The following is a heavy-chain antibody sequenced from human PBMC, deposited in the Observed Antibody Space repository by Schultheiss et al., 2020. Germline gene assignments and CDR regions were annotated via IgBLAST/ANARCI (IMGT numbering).Heavy chain of an antibody. J-gene: IGHJ4*02. Sequence: SETLSLTCTVSGGSISNYYWSWIRQPPGKGLEWIGNIYHSGSTKNNPSLKSRVTISVDTSKNQFSLKLTSVTAADTAVYYCARQPSRWKPTNLDHWGQGTLVTVSS. D-gene: IGHD4-23*01. CDR2: IYHSGST. CDR1: GGSISNYY. CDR3: ARQPSRWKPTNLDH. V-gene: IGHV4-59*08.